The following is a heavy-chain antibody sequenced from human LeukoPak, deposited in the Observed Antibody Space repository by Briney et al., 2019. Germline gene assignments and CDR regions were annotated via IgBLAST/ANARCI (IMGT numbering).Heavy chain of an antibody. D-gene: IGHD1-26*01. CDR1: GDSVSSNSAA. J-gene: IGHJ3*02. CDR3: ARDPESRSGSYVRAFDI. V-gene: IGHV6-1*01. CDR2: TYYRSKWYN. Sequence: SQTLSLTCAISGDSVSSNSAAWNWIRQSPSRGLEWLGRTYYRSKWYNDYAVSVKSRITINPDTSKNQFSLQLNSVTPEDTAVYYCARDPESRSGSYVRAFDIRGQGTMVTVSS.